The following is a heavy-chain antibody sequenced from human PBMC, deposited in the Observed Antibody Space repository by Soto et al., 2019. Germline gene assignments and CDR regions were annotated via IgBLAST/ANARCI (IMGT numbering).Heavy chain of an antibody. V-gene: IGHV3-21*01. J-gene: IGHJ4*01. Sequence: GGSLRLSCAASGFTFSSYSMNWVRQAPGKGLEWVSSISSSSSYIYYADSVKGRFTISRDNAKNSLYLQMNSLRAEDTAVYYCPRAPGSNMIVVVFDYWGQGTLVTVSS. CDR2: ISSSSSYI. D-gene: IGHD3-22*01. CDR3: PRAPGSNMIVVVFDY. CDR1: GFTFSSYS.